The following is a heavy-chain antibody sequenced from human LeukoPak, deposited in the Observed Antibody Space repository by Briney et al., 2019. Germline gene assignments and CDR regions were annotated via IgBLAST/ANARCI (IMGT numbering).Heavy chain of an antibody. CDR1: GGSISSSSYY. Sequence: PSETLSLTCTVSGGSISSSSYYWGWIRQPPGKGLEWIGSIYYSGSTYYNPSLKSRVTISVDTSKNQFSLKLSSVIAADTAVYYCARATVTTYYYYYYMDVWGKGTTVTVSS. CDR2: IYYSGST. CDR3: ARATVTTYYYYYYMDV. V-gene: IGHV4-39*07. J-gene: IGHJ6*03. D-gene: IGHD4-11*01.